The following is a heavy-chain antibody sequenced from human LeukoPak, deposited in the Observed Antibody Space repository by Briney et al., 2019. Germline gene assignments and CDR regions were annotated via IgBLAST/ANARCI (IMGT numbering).Heavy chain of an antibody. J-gene: IGHJ4*02. CDR3: ARSSRAYYYDSSGYSRKHYFDY. CDR2: INHSGST. V-gene: IGHV4-34*01. CDR1: GGSFSGYY. D-gene: IGHD3-22*01. Sequence: TSSETLSLTCAVYGGSFSGYYWSWIRQPPGKGLEWIGEINHSGSTNYNPSLKSRVTISVDTSKNQFSLKLSSVTAADTAVYYCARSSRAYYYDSSGYSRKHYFDYWGQGTLVTVSS.